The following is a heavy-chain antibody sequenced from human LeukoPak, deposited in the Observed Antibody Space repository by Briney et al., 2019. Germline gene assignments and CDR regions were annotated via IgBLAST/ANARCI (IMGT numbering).Heavy chain of an antibody. D-gene: IGHD3-10*01. V-gene: IGHV4-59*08. CDR1: GGSINNYY. CDR3: ARRRGDYGSGELNI. J-gene: IGHJ3*02. CDR2: IYYSGST. Sequence: PSETLSLTCTVSGGSINNYYWSWIRQPPGKGLERIGYIYYSGSTIYNPSLKSRVTISVDTSKDQFSLNLISVTAADTAVYYCARRRGDYGSGELNIWGQGTMVTVSS.